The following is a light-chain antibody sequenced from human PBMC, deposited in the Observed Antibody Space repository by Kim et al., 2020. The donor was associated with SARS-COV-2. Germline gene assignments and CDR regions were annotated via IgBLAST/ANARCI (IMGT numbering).Light chain of an antibody. CDR2: GAS. V-gene: IGKV1-16*01. CDR1: QGISTN. Sequence: DIQMTQSPSSLSASLGDRVTITCRASQGISTNVAWFQQKPGKAPKSLIYGASTLQGGVPSRFSGSGSGREFILTISSLQPDDFAIYFCQQYNSHPITFGQGTRLEI. CDR3: QQYNSHPIT. J-gene: IGKJ5*01.